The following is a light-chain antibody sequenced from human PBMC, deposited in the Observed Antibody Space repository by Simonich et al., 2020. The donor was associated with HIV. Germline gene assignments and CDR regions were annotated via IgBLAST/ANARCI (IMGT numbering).Light chain of an antibody. V-gene: IGKV4-1*01. CDR1: QSVFYSSNNKNY. Sequence: DIVMTQSPDSLAVSLGERATINCKSSQSVFYSSNNKNYLAWYQQKPGQPPKLLIYWASTRESGVPDRCSGSGSGTDFTITISSLQAEDVAVYYCQQYYSTPPLYTFGQGTKLEIK. CDR2: WAS. J-gene: IGKJ2*01. CDR3: QQYYSTPPLYT.